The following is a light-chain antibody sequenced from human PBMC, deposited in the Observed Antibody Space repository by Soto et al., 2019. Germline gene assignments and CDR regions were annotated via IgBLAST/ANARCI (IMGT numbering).Light chain of an antibody. CDR2: KAS. V-gene: IGKV1-5*03. CDR3: QHYNSDPYT. J-gene: IGKJ2*01. CDR1: QSISSW. Sequence: DIQMTQSPSTLSASVGDRVTITCRASQSISSWLAWYQQKPGKATKLLIYKASSLESGVPSRFIGSGSGTELTHTIISLQTDDFATYYCQHYNSDPYTFGQGTKLEIK.